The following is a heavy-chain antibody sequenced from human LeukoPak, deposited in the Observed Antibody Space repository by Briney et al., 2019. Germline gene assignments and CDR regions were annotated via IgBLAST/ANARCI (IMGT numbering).Heavy chain of an antibody. CDR2: IKQDGSEK. D-gene: IGHD1/OR15-1a*01. Sequence: GGSLRLSCAASGFTFSSFWMTWVRLAPGKGLEWVANIKQDGSEKYYVDSVKGRFTISRDNFKNMLYLQMNSLRAEDTAIYYCVKTTRPLGAFDYWGQGTLVTVSS. CDR1: GFTFSSFW. CDR3: VKTTRPLGAFDY. J-gene: IGHJ4*02. V-gene: IGHV3-7*03.